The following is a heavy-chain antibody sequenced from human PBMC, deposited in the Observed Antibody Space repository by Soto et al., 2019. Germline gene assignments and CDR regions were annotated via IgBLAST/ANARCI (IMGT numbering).Heavy chain of an antibody. Sequence: GGSLRLSCAASGFTFSSYSMNWVRQAPGKGLEWVSSISSSSSYIYYADSVKGRFTISRDNAKNSLYLQMNSLRAEDTAVYYCARAQGSGYPGDGAFDIWGQGTMVTVS. V-gene: IGHV3-21*01. CDR1: GFTFSSYS. CDR2: ISSSSSYI. J-gene: IGHJ3*02. CDR3: ARAQGSGYPGDGAFDI. D-gene: IGHD5-12*01.